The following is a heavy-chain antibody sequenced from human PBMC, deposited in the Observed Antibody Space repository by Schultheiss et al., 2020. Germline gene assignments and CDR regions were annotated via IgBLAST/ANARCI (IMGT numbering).Heavy chain of an antibody. CDR3: AIYYYDPSLVLHDAFDI. CDR2: IYYSGST. J-gene: IGHJ3*02. D-gene: IGHD3-22*01. Sequence: SATLSLTCTVSGGSVSSVGYYWSWIRQPPGKGLEWIGYIYYSGSTNYNPSLKSRVTIAVDTSKNQFSLRLSSVTAADTAVYYCAIYYYDPSLVLHDAFDIWGQGTTVTVSS. V-gene: IGHV4-61*08. CDR1: GGSVSSVGYY.